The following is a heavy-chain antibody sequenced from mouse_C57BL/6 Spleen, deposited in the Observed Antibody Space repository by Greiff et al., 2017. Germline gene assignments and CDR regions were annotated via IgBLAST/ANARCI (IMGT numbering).Heavy chain of an antibody. Sequence: EVKLVESGGGLVKPGGSLKLSCAASGFTFSDYGMHWVRQAPEQGLEWVAYISSGSSTIYYADTVKGRFTISRDNAKHTLFLQMKSLRSEDTAMYYCARGGLLQGDDYAMDYWGQGTSVTVSS. J-gene: IGHJ4*01. D-gene: IGHD2-3*01. CDR2: ISSGSSTI. CDR1: GFTFSDYG. CDR3: ARGGLLQGDDYAMDY. V-gene: IGHV5-17*01.